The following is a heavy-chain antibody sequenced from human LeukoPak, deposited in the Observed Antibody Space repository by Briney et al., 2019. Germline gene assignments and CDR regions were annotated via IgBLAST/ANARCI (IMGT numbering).Heavy chain of an antibody. J-gene: IGHJ2*01. CDR3: ARVVGAGYFDL. Sequence: GGSLRLSCAASGFTFSSYWMSWVRQAPGKGVEWVANINQDGSGKYYVDSVKGRFTISRDNAKNSLYLQMSSLRAEDTAVYYCARVVGAGYFDLWGRGTLVTVSS. V-gene: IGHV3-7*01. CDR2: INQDGSGK. CDR1: GFTFSSYW. D-gene: IGHD1-26*01.